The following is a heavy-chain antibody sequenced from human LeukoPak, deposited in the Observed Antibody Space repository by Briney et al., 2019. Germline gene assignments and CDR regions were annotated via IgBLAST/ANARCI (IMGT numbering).Heavy chain of an antibody. CDR2: ISYDGSNK. CDR1: GFTFSSYA. CDR3: AREGYDILTGSSRIDAFDI. J-gene: IGHJ3*02. Sequence: GGSLRLSCAASGFTFSSYAMHWVRQAPGKGLEWVAVISYDGSNKYYADSVKGRFTISRDNSKNTLYLQMNSLRAEDTAVYYCAREGYDILTGSSRIDAFDIWGQGTMVTVSS. V-gene: IGHV3-30-3*01. D-gene: IGHD3-9*01.